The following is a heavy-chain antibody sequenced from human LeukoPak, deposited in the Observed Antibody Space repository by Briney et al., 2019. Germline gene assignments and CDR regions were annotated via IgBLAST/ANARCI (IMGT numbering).Heavy chain of an antibody. J-gene: IGHJ4*02. Sequence: SETLSLTCTVSGGSISSYYWSWIRQPPGKGLEWIGYIYYSGSTNYNPSLESRVTISVDTSKNQFSLKLSSVTAADTAVYYCARANSGSYYETEYYFDYWGQGTLVTVSS. CDR2: IYYSGST. D-gene: IGHD1-26*01. V-gene: IGHV4-59*01. CDR1: GGSISSYY. CDR3: ARANSGSYYETEYYFDY.